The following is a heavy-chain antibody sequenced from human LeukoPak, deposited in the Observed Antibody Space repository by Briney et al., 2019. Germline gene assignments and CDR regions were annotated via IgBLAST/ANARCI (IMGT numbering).Heavy chain of an antibody. J-gene: IGHJ4*02. CDR3: ARLDITVIPY. CDR2: INPNSGGT. V-gene: IGHV1-2*02. Sequence: ASVRVSCKASGYTFTGYYVHWVRQAPGQGLEWLGWINPNSGGTNYAQKFQGRVTMTRDTSISTAYMGLSGLTSDDTAVYYCARLDITVIPYWGQGTLVTVSS. CDR1: GYTFTGYY. D-gene: IGHD3-22*01.